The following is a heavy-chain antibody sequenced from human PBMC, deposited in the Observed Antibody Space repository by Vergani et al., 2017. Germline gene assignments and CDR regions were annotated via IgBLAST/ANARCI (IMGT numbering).Heavy chain of an antibody. J-gene: IGHJ6*02. CDR1: GGSISSYY. CDR2: IYTSGST. Sequence: QVQLQESGPGLVKPSETLSLTCTVSGGSISSYYWSWIRQPAGKGLEWIGRIYTSGSTYYNPSLKSRVTISVDTSKNQFSLKLSSVTAADTAVYYCARDSASYENYYYGMDVWGQGTTVTVSS. D-gene: IGHD1-26*01. V-gene: IGHV4-4*07. CDR3: ARDSASYENYYYGMDV.